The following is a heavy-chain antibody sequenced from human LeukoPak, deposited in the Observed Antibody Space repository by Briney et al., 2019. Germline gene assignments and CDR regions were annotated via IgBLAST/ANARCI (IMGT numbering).Heavy chain of an antibody. CDR1: GFTFSSDG. J-gene: IGHJ4*02. CDR2: ISGSGGST. D-gene: IGHD6-19*01. V-gene: IGHV3-23*01. CDR3: AKTGWYGHFDY. Sequence: GGSRRPAFAASGFTFSSDGMSWVRQAPGKGLEWVSAISGSGGSTYYADSVKGRFTISRDNSKNTLYLQMNSLRAEDTAVYYCAKTGWYGHFDYWGQGTLVTVSS.